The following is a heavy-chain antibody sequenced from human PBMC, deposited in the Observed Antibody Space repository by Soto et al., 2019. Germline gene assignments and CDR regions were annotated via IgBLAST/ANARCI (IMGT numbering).Heavy chain of an antibody. CDR3: ARVGVKVRVLDY. CDR1: GGSISSGGYY. Sequence: SETLSLTCTVSGGSISSGGYYWSWIRQHPGKGLEWIGYIYYSGSNYYNTSLKSPVTISVDTSKKQFSMKLSSVTAADTAVYYCARVGVKVRVLDYWGQGTLVTVSS. J-gene: IGHJ4*02. V-gene: IGHV4-31*01. D-gene: IGHD3-10*01. CDR2: IYYSGSN.